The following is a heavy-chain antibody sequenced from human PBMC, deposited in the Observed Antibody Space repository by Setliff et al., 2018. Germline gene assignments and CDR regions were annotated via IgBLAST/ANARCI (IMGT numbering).Heavy chain of an antibody. CDR3: ARQIGSSLSHFYYYMDV. CDR1: GYTFTKYW. J-gene: IGHJ6*03. Sequence: GESLKISCEGSGYTFTKYWIGWVRQMPGKGLEWMGIINPGDSDTRYSPSFQGQVTISADKSISTAYLQWSSLKASDTAMYYCARQIGSSLSHFYYYMDVWGKGTTVTVSS. V-gene: IGHV5-51*01. D-gene: IGHD6-19*01. CDR2: INPGDSDT.